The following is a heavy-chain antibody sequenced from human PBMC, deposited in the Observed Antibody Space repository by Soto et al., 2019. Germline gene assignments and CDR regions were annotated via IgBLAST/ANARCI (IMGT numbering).Heavy chain of an antibody. V-gene: IGHV4-31*03. Sequence: SETLSLTCPVSGGSISSGGYYWSWIRQHPGKGLEWIGYIYYSGSTYYNPSLKSRVTISVDTSKNQFSLKLSSVTAADTAVYYCARLGSEGHQGAFDIWGQGTMVTVSS. D-gene: IGHD2-15*01. CDR3: ARLGSEGHQGAFDI. CDR2: IYYSGST. J-gene: IGHJ3*02. CDR1: GGSISSGGYY.